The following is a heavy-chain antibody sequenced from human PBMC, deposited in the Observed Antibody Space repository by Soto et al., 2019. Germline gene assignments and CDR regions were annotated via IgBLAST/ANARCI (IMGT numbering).Heavy chain of an antibody. D-gene: IGHD2-8*02. CDR1: GSNSSNSG. J-gene: IGHJ6*01. V-gene: IGHV1-18*01. Sequence: DSVLGSSTASGSNSSNSGIAWVRKTPGQGLEWLGWIRSYNANTRDAQKFEDRVTMTADKSTTTAYLEVRSLTSDDSGTYCCAETGGHYFGLDVWREGHSVT. CDR2: IRSYNANT. CDR3: AETGGHYFGLDV.